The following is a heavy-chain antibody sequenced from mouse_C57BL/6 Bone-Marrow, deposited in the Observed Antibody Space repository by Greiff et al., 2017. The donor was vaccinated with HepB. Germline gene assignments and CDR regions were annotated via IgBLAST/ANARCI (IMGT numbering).Heavy chain of an antibody. D-gene: IGHD1-1*01. CDR2: IDPSDSYT. CDR1: GYTFTSYW. V-gene: IGHV1-69*01. CDR3: ARDYYGSSPYWYFDV. Sequence: QVQLQQSGAELVMPGASVKLSCKASGYTFTSYWMHWVKQRPGQGLEWIGEIDPSDSYTNYNQKFKGKSTLTVDKSSSTAYMQLSSLTSEDSAVYYCARDYYGSSPYWYFDVWGTGTTVTVSS. J-gene: IGHJ1*03.